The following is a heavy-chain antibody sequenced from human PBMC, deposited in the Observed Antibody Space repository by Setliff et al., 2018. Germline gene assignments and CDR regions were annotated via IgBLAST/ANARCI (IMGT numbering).Heavy chain of an antibody. CDR2: IYPADSDP. Sequence: PGESLKISCKGSGYSFTTYWIGWVRQMPGKGLELMGIIYPADSDPRYSPSFQGQVTISVDKSISTVYLHWSSLKASDTAMYYCARLGWSDAFDIWGQGTMVTVSS. D-gene: IGHD6-19*01. CDR3: ARLGWSDAFDI. CDR1: GYSFTTYW. V-gene: IGHV5-51*01. J-gene: IGHJ3*02.